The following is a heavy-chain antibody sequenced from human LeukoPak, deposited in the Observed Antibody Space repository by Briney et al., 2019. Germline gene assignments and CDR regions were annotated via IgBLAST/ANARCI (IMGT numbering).Heavy chain of an antibody. CDR2: ISGGGVTT. D-gene: IGHD3-16*01. CDR1: GFTSIAYA. Sequence: QPGGSLRLSCVGSGFTSIAYALTWARQAPGKGLEWVSGISGGGVTTYYADSVKGRFTISRDTSKNTLYLQMNSLRADDTAIYYCARNQQLGGHSYYYYGMDVWGQGTTVTVSS. J-gene: IGHJ6*02. V-gene: IGHV3-23*01. CDR3: ARNQQLGGHSYYYYGMDV.